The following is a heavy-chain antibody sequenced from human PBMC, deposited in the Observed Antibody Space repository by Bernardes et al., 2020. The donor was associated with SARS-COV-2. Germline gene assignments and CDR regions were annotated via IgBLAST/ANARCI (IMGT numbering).Heavy chain of an antibody. Sequence: ASVKVSCKASGYTFTSYDINWVRQATGQGLEWMGWMNPNSGNTGYAQKFQGRVTMTRNTSISTAYMELSSLRSEDTAVYYCARGSKYHYITIFGVVTLGYYFDYWGQGTLVTVSS. V-gene: IGHV1-8*01. CDR2: MNPNSGNT. J-gene: IGHJ4*02. CDR3: ARGSKYHYITIFGVVTLGYYFDY. D-gene: IGHD3-3*01. CDR1: GYTFTSYD.